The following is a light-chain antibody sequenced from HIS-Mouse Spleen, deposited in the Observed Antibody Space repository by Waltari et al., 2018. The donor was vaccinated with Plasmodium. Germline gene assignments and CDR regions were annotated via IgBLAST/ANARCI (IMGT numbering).Light chain of an antibody. V-gene: IGLV1-51*01. Sequence: QSVLTQPPSVSAAPGQTVTISCSGSLSNIGTNYVSWSQQLPGTAPKLLIYDNNKRPSGIPDRFSGSKSGTSATLGITGLQTGDEADYYCGTWDSSLSAGVVFGGGTKLTVL. J-gene: IGLJ2*01. CDR2: DNN. CDR1: LSNIGTNY. CDR3: GTWDSSLSAGVV.